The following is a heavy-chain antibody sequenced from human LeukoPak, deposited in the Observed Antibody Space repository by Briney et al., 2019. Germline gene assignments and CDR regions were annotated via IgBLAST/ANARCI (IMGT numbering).Heavy chain of an antibody. V-gene: IGHV3-23*01. Sequence: PGGSLRLSCAASGFTFNNFEMNWVRQAPGKGLEWVSAISGNGGTTYYADSVEGRFTISRDNSKNTLYLQMNSLRAEDTAVYYCAKDLRIVIPGYGDYGLDAFDIWGQGTMVTVSS. D-gene: IGHD4-17*01. CDR3: AKDLRIVIPGYGDYGLDAFDI. CDR2: ISGNGGTT. CDR1: GFTFNNFE. J-gene: IGHJ3*02.